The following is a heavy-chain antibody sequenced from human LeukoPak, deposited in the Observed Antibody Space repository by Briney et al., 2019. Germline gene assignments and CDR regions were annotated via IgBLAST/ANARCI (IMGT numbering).Heavy chain of an antibody. J-gene: IGHJ4*02. V-gene: IGHV1-69-2*01. Sequence: GATVKISCKASGDTFTDYSIHWVQQAPGKGLVWMRRVDPEDGRTVYTENVQGRVTITADTSTDTAYMELTSLRSEDTAVYYCALLAGSWGQGTLVSVSS. D-gene: IGHD1-26*01. CDR2: VDPEDGRT. CDR1: GDTFTDYS. CDR3: ALLAGS.